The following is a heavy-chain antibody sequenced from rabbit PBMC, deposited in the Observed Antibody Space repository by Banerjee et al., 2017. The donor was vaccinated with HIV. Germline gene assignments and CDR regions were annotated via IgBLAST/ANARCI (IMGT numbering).Heavy chain of an antibody. CDR1: GFSFSSNYY. D-gene: IGHD8-1*01. Sequence: QSLEESGGDLVKPGASLTLTCTASGFSFSSNYYMCWVRQATGKGLEWIACIYVGSSGVTYYASWAKGRFTISKTSSSTVTLQMTSLTAADTASYFCARDGAGSSDPFNLWGPGTLVTVS. J-gene: IGHJ4*01. V-gene: IGHV1S40*01. CDR3: ARDGAGSSDPFNL. CDR2: IYVGSSGVT.